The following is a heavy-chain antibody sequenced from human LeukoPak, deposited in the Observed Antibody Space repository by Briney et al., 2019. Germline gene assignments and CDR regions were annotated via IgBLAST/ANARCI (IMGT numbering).Heavy chain of an antibody. V-gene: IGHV4-38-2*02. CDR3: ERGVNYYGSGSYYNYYYMDV. J-gene: IGHJ6*03. CDR1: GYSISSGHY. CDR2: IYHSGST. D-gene: IGHD3-10*01. Sequence: PSETLSLTCTVSGYSISSGHYWGWIRQPPGKGLEWIGSIYHSGSTYYNPSLKSRVTISVDTSKNQFSLKLSSVTAADTAVYYCERGVNYYGSGSYYNYYYMDVWGKGTTVTVSS.